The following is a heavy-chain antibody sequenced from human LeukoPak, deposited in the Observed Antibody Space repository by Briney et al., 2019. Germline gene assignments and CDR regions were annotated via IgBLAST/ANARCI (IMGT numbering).Heavy chain of an antibody. D-gene: IGHD4-17*01. CDR3: ARHATVTSFTFAY. CDR1: DGSISSSSYY. V-gene: IGHV4-39*01. Sequence: PSETLSLTCTVPDGSISSSSYYWGWIRQPPEKGLEWIGSIYYSGNTYYNPSLKSRVTISIDTSKNQFSLNLNSVTAADTAVYYCARHATVTSFTFAYWGQGTLLTVSS. J-gene: IGHJ4*02. CDR2: IYYSGNT.